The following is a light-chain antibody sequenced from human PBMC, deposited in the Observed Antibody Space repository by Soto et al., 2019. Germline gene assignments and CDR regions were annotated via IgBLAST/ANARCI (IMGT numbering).Light chain of an antibody. CDR1: SSNVGGQDY. Sequence: QSVLTQPRSVSASPGQSVTISCTGTSSNVGGQDYVSWYQQNPGKAPRLMIYDATKRPSGVPYRFSGPKSGNVASLTISGLQAEDEADYYCCSYAASYTLAFGGGTKRTVL. CDR3: CSYAASYTLA. CDR2: DAT. J-gene: IGLJ2*01. V-gene: IGLV2-11*01.